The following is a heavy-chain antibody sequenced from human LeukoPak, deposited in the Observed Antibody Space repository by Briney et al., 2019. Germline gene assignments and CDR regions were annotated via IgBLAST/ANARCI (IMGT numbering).Heavy chain of an antibody. V-gene: IGHV3-30*18. D-gene: IGHD6-25*01. Sequence: YPGGSLRLSCAASGFTFSNYVMQWVRQPPGKGLEWVAVISHNGDATFYADSVKGRFTISRDNSKSTLDLQMNSLRAEDTAVYYCAKEPNSYSSGWYFQHWGQGTLVTVSS. CDR2: ISHNGDAT. J-gene: IGHJ1*01. CDR3: AKEPNSYSSGWYFQH. CDR1: GFTFSNYV.